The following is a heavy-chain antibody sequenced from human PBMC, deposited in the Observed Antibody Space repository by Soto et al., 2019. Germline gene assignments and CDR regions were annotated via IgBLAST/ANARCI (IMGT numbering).Heavy chain of an antibody. V-gene: IGHV3-23*01. Sequence: GGSLRLSCAASGFTFSSYAMSWVRQAPGKGLEWVSAISGSGGSTYYADSVKGRFTISRDNSKNTLYLQMNSLRAEDTAVYYCAKEKGIAAAGQHGGDEGYFQHWGQGTLVTVSS. CDR1: GFTFSSYA. CDR3: AKEKGIAAAGQHGGDEGYFQH. D-gene: IGHD6-13*01. J-gene: IGHJ1*01. CDR2: ISGSGGST.